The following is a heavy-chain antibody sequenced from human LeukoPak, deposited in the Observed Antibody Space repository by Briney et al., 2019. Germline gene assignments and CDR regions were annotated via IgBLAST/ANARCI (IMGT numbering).Heavy chain of an antibody. CDR1: GGSMTSYY. V-gene: IGHV4-4*07. CDR3: PGYSYGRFDY. CDR2: IYSTGST. D-gene: IGHD5-18*01. J-gene: IGHJ4*02. Sequence: SETLSLTCSVSGGSMTSYYWSWIRQPAGKGLEWIGRIYSTGSTKYNPSLKSRVTMSVDTTKNQFSLKLSSVTAADTAVYYCPGYSYGRFDYWGQGTLVTVSS.